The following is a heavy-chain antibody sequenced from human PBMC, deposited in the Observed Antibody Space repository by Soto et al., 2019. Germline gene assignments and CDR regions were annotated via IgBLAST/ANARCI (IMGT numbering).Heavy chain of an antibody. Sequence: GGSLRLSCEASGFNFRDFWMHWVRQPPGKGPEWVSNIPSDGRDVSYADSVRGRFTVSRDDARNTLYLQMSDLRVEDTAIYYCTRDDSGLGLDYWGQGTQVTVSS. V-gene: IGHV3-74*01. J-gene: IGHJ4*02. D-gene: IGHD2-21*01. CDR2: IPSDGRDV. CDR1: GFNFRDFW. CDR3: TRDDSGLGLDY.